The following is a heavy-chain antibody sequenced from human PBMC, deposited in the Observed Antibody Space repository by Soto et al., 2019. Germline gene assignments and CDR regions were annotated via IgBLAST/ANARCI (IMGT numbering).Heavy chain of an antibody. Sequence: QVQLLQSGAEVKKAGASVKVSCKASGYTFTSYYIHWLRQAPGQGLEWLGIINPDGGTANYAQKLQGRVTMTRDTSTNTVYMELRNLRSEDAAVYYCVRDDQLPRPAQFFQNWGQGTRVSVSS. D-gene: IGHD1-1*01. J-gene: IGHJ1*01. CDR1: GYTFTSYY. CDR2: INPDGGTA. V-gene: IGHV1-46*03. CDR3: VRDDQLPRPAQFFQN.